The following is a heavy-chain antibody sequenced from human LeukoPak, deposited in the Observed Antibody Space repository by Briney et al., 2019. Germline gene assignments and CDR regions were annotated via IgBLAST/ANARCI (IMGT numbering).Heavy chain of an antibody. CDR1: GFTFSTYT. CDR3: ARDQSVNYYGSGSYYYYMDV. J-gene: IGHJ6*03. Sequence: GGSLRLSCAAHGFTFSTYTMNWVRQAPGKGLEWVANIKQDGSEKYYVDSVKGRFTISRDNAKNSLYLQMNSLRAEDTAVYYCARDQSVNYYGSGSYYYYMDVWGKGTTVTVSS. V-gene: IGHV3-7*01. D-gene: IGHD3-10*01. CDR2: IKQDGSEK.